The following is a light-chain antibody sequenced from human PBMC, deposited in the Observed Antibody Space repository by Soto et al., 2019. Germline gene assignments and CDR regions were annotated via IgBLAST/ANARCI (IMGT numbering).Light chain of an antibody. J-gene: IGKJ1*01. V-gene: IGKV3-11*01. CDR1: QSVSSY. CDR2: DAS. CDR3: KQRSNWLWT. Sequence: VFTQSPGTLSLSPGERATLSCRASQSVSSYLAWYQQKPGQAPRLLIYDASNRATGIPARFSGSGSGTDFTLTISRLETEDFAVYYCKQRSNWLWTFGQGTKGDIK.